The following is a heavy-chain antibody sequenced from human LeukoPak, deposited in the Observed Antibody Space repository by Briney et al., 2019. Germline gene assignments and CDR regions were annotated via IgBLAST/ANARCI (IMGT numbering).Heavy chain of an antibody. CDR1: GGSFSGYY. J-gene: IGHJ6*03. CDR2: INHSGST. Sequence: PSETLSLTCAVYGGSFSGYYWSWIRQPPGKGLEWIGEINHSGSTNYNPSLKSRVTISVDTSKNQFSLKLSSVTAADTAVYYCARQSRYYGSGSYPPHYYYYYMDVWGKGTTVTISS. V-gene: IGHV4-34*01. CDR3: ARQSRYYGSGSYPPHYYYYYMDV. D-gene: IGHD3-10*01.